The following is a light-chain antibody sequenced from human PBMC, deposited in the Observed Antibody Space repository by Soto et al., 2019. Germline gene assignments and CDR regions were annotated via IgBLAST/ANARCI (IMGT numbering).Light chain of an antibody. J-gene: IGKJ5*01. CDR3: QQFGDLTFI. CDR1: QGINNY. CDR2: DAS. V-gene: IGKV1-33*01. Sequence: IKMTQSASSLSASVGDRGTITCQASQGINNYLNWYQQKPGQAPKLLIYDASSLEVGVPSRFSGSGSGTHFTLTISGLQPEDIATYYCQQFGDLTFIFGQGTRLENK.